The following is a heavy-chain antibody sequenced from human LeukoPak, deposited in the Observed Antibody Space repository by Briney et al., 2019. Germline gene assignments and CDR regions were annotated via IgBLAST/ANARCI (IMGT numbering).Heavy chain of an antibody. J-gene: IGHJ5*02. CDR1: GYTFTDYY. CDR2: INSNSGGT. CDR3: ASVWGGVLYSSGGYYHNWFDP. V-gene: IGHV1-2*02. Sequence: ASVKVSCKASGYTFTDYYIYWLRQAPGQGLEWMGWINSNSGGTKYEQNFQGRVTMTRDTSITTAYMELSSLRSEDTAVYYCASVWGGVLYSSGGYYHNWFDPWGQGTLVTVSS. D-gene: IGHD3-10*01.